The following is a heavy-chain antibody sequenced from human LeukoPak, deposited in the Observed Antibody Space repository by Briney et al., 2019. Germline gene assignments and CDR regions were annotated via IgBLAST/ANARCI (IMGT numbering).Heavy chain of an antibody. Sequence: SETLSLTCTVSGGSISSGRYYWSWIRQPAGKGLEWVGRIYTSGSTNYNPSLKSRVTISVDTSKNQFSLKLSSVTAADTAVYYCAREGWVVAAGYYYYMDVWGKGTTVTVSS. V-gene: IGHV4-61*02. CDR1: GGSISSGRYY. D-gene: IGHD2-15*01. CDR2: IYTSGST. J-gene: IGHJ6*03. CDR3: AREGWVVAAGYYYYMDV.